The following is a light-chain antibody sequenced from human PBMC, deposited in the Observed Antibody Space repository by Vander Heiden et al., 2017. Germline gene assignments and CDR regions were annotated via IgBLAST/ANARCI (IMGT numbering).Light chain of an antibody. J-gene: IGKJ5*01. Sequence: DIQMTQSPSSLSASVGDRVTITCRASQSISSYLNWYQQKPGKAPKLLIYAASSLQSGVPSRFSGSGSGTDFTLTISSLQPEDFATYYCQQSDSTLSTFDQGTRLEIK. CDR2: AAS. CDR3: QQSDSTLST. CDR1: QSISSY. V-gene: IGKV1-39*01.